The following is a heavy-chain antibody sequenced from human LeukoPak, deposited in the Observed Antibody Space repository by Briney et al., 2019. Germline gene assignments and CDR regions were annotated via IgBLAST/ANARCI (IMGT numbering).Heavy chain of an antibody. D-gene: IGHD6-19*01. J-gene: IGHJ4*02. Sequence: GGSLRLSCAASGFTFTSYAMSWVRQAPGKGLEWVSAISGSGGSTYYADSVKGRFTISRDNSKNTLYLQMNSLRAEDTAVYYCARDGGSAWFLDYWGQGTLVTVSS. CDR3: ARDGGSAWFLDY. V-gene: IGHV3-23*01. CDR2: ISGSGGST. CDR1: GFTFTSYA.